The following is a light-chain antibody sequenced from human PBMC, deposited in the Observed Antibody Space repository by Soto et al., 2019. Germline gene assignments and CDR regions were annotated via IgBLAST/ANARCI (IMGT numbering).Light chain of an antibody. CDR2: AAS. Sequence: AIQMTQYTSSLSASVGDRVTITCRASQGIRNDLGWYQQKPGKAPKLLIYAASSLQSGVPSRFSGSGSGTDFTLTISSLQPEDFATYYCLQDYNYPWTFGQGTKVDI. CDR1: QGIRND. CDR3: LQDYNYPWT. V-gene: IGKV1-6*01. J-gene: IGKJ1*01.